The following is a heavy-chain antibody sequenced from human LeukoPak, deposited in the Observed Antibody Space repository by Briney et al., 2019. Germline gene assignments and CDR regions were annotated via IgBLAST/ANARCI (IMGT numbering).Heavy chain of an antibody. V-gene: IGHV3-7*01. CDR3: ARVEQWLGEIDY. CDR2: IKLDGSEK. D-gene: IGHD6-19*01. J-gene: IGHJ4*02. CDR1: GFTLSIYW. Sequence: PGGSLRLSCAASGFTLSIYWMSWVRQAPGKGLEWVANIKLDGSEKYYVDSVKGRFTVSRDNAKNSLYLQMNSLRAEDTAVYYCARVEQWLGEIDYWGQGTLVTVSS.